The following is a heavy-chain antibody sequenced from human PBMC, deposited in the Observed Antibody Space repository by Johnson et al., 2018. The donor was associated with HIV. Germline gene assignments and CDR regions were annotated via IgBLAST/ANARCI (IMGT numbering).Heavy chain of an antibody. CDR1: GFTVSSNY. Sequence: MLLVEYGGGLVQPGRSLRLSCAASGFTVSSNYMSWVRQAPGKGLEWVSAISGSGGSTYYADSVKGRFTISRDNSKNTLYLQMNSLRAEDTAVYYCARWGPYDILTGYDAFDIWGQGTMVTVSS. CDR3: ARWGPYDILTGYDAFDI. CDR2: ISGSGGST. V-gene: IGHV3-23*04. J-gene: IGHJ3*02. D-gene: IGHD3-9*01.